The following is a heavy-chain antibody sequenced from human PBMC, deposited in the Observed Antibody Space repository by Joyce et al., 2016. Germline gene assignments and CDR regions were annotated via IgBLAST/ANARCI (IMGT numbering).Heavy chain of an antibody. CDR2: IRPDSGDT. Sequence: QVQLVQSGPEVKKPGASVKVSCKTSGYTFTGHYLHGVRQAPGQGLEWLGWIRPDSGDTNYAQKFQGRITLTRDTSITTAYMELRWLRSDDTAAYYWARGGSKWVNWFDPWGQGTLVTV. D-gene: IGHD1-26*01. CDR1: GYTFTGHY. CDR3: ARGGSKWVNWFDP. V-gene: IGHV1-2*02. J-gene: IGHJ5*02.